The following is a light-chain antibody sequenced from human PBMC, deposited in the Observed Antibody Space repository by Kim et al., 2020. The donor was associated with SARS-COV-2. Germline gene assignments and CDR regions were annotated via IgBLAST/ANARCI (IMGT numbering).Light chain of an antibody. V-gene: IGKV1-6*01. Sequence: AIQMTQSPSSLSASVGDRVTITCRASQDIRNELGWYQQKPGNAPKLLIYAASSLQSGVPSRFSGSGSGTDFTLTISSLQPEDSATYDCLKDKKPYTFGQGTKMEI. CDR3: LKDKKPYT. CDR1: QDIRNE. J-gene: IGKJ2*01. CDR2: AAS.